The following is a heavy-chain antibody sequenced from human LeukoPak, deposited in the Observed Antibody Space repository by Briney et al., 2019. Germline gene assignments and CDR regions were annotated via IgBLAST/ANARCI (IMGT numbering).Heavy chain of an antibody. CDR1: GGSISSSSYY. Sequence: SETLSLTCTVSGGSISSSSYYWGWIRQPPGKGLEWIGSIYYSGSTYYNPSLKSRFTISVDTSKNQFSLKLSSVTAADTAVYYCARSRRDYDILTGYYHFDYWGQGTLVTVSS. CDR3: ARSRRDYDILTGYYHFDY. V-gene: IGHV4-39*01. D-gene: IGHD3-9*01. J-gene: IGHJ4*02. CDR2: IYYSGST.